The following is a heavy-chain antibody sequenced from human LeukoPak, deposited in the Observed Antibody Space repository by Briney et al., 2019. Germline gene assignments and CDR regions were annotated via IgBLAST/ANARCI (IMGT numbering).Heavy chain of an antibody. CDR1: AYSISSGYY. D-gene: IGHD3-16*01. J-gene: IGHJ5*02. Sequence: SETLSLTCTVSAYSISSGYYWGWIRQPPGKGLEWIGSIYHSGSTYYNPSLKSRVTISVDTSKNQFSLKVSSVTAADTAVYYCARVTRGGSLNWFDPWGQGTLVTVSS. V-gene: IGHV4-38-2*02. CDR3: ARVTRGGSLNWFDP. CDR2: IYHSGST.